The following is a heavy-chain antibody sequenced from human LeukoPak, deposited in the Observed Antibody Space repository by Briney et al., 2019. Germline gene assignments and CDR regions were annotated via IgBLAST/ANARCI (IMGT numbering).Heavy chain of an antibody. V-gene: IGHV3-43*01. D-gene: IGHD6-13*01. CDR2: ITWDGVRT. J-gene: IGHJ6*02. CDR3: AKDIAAAGTNYYYYYGMDV. Sequence: PGGSLRLSCAASGFNFEDFTMHWVRQAPGKGLEWVSLITWDGVRTWYADSVQGRFTISRDNSKNSLYLQMNSLRAEDTALYYCAKDIAAAGTNYYYYYGMDVWGQGTTVTVSS. CDR1: GFNFEDFT.